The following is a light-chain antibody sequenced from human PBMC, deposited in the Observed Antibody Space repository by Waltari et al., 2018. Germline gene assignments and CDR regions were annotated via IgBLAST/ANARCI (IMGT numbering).Light chain of an antibody. CDR1: QGILDGSKNRNS. CDR3: QQYYRVPLT. Sequence: DIVMTQSPDSLAVSLGERATINCKSSQGILDGSKNRNSFAWYQQKPGHPPNLLMYWASTRESGVPDRFSGSGSGTDFSLTISSLQAEDVAVYYCQQYYRVPLTFGGGTKIEIK. V-gene: IGKV4-1*01. J-gene: IGKJ4*01. CDR2: WAS.